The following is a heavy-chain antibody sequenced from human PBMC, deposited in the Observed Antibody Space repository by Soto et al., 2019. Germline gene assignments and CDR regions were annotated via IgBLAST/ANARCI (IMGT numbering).Heavy chain of an antibody. CDR3: ARARRGIVVPAAIDY. Sequence: QVQLQESGPGLVKPSETLSLTCTVSGGSISSYYWSWIRQPPGKGLEWIGYIYYSGSTNYNPSLKSRVTISVDTSKNQFSLKLSSVTAADTAVYYCARARRGIVVPAAIDYWGQGTLVTVSS. V-gene: IGHV4-59*01. J-gene: IGHJ4*02. CDR2: IYYSGST. D-gene: IGHD2-2*02. CDR1: GGSISSYY.